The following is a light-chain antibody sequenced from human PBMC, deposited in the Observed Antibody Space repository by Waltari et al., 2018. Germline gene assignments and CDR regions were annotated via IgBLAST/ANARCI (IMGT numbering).Light chain of an antibody. CDR1: QGISSY. J-gene: IGKJ1*01. V-gene: IGKV1-8*01. CDR3: QQYYSYPRT. CDR2: AAS. Sequence: TQSPSSFSASTGDRVTITCRASQGISSYLAWYQQKPGKAPKLLIYAASTLQSGVPSRFSVSGSGTDFTLTISCLQSEDFATYYCQQYYSYPRTFGQGKKVEIK.